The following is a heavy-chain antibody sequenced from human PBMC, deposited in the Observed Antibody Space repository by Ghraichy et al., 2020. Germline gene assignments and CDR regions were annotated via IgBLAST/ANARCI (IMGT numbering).Heavy chain of an antibody. J-gene: IGHJ4*02. CDR1: GGSISTYS. V-gene: IGHV4-59*01. Sequence: SETLSLTCTVSGGSISTYSWNWLRQSPGKGLEWIGKIYGNGSTTYSPSLKSRVVLSVDTSRNQFSLKLTSVIAADTALYYCARGGHYGEYFNLWGRGSRVTVSS. CDR2: IYGNGST. CDR3: ARGGHYGEYFNL. D-gene: IGHD4-17*01.